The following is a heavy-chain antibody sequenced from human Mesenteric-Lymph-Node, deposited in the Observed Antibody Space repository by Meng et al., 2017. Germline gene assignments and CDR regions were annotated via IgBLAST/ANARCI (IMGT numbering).Heavy chain of an antibody. CDR2: INHSGST. CDR1: GGSISSGGYY. D-gene: IGHD6-19*01. Sequence: QVQLPESGPGLGRPSATLSLTCTGSGGSISSGGYYWSWIRQHPGKGLEWIGEINHSGSTNYNPSLKSRVTISADTSKNQFSLRLRSVTPEDTAMYYCARSGSIGWIDYWGQGTLVTVSS. J-gene: IGHJ4*02. V-gene: IGHV4-31*03. CDR3: ARSGSIGWIDY.